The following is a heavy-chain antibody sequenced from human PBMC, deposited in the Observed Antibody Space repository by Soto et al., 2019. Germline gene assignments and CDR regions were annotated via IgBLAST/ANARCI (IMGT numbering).Heavy chain of an antibody. D-gene: IGHD5-18*01. J-gene: IGHJ2*01. CDR3: ARAARPQNKNTAMVRTYWYFDL. Sequence: SETLSLTCTVSGGSISSGGYYWSWIRQHPGKGLEWIGYIYYSGSTYYNPSLKSRVTISVDTSKNQFSLKLSSVTAADTAVYYCARAARPQNKNTAMVRTYWYFDLWGRGTLVTVSS. V-gene: IGHV4-31*03. CDR2: IYYSGST. CDR1: GGSISSGGYY.